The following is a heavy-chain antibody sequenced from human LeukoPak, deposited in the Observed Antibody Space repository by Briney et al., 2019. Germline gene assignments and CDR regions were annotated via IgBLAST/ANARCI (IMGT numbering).Heavy chain of an antibody. V-gene: IGHV1-69*04. CDR1: GGTFSSYA. J-gene: IGHJ3*02. CDR2: IIPILGIA. CDR3: ARVYDSSGYYRLGAFDI. Sequence: ASVKVSCKASGGTFSSYAISWVRQAPGQGLEWMGRIIPILGIANYAQKFQGRVTITADESTSTAYMELSSLRSEDTAVYYCARVYDSSGYYRLGAFDIWGQGTMVTVSS. D-gene: IGHD3-22*01.